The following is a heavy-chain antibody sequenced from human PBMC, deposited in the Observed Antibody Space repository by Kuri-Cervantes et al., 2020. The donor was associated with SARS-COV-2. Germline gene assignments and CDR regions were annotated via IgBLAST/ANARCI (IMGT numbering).Heavy chain of an antibody. Sequence: GGSLRLSCAASGFTFSGYAMHWVRQAPGKGLEWVAVISYDGSNKDYTASGKGRFTISRDNSQNTLYLQMKSLRTEDTALYYCARDRVGVHDSWGQGTLVTVSS. CDR1: GFTFSGYA. D-gene: IGHD2-21*01. J-gene: IGHJ4*02. V-gene: IGHV3-30-3*01. CDR2: ISYDGSNK. CDR3: ARDRVGVHDS.